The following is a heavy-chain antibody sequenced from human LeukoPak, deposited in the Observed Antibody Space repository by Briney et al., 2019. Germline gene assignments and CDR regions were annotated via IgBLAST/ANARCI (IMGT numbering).Heavy chain of an antibody. D-gene: IGHD5-18*01. CDR2: IYYSGST. CDR1: GGSISSYY. V-gene: IGHV4-59*01. J-gene: IGHJ4*02. CDR3: ASGWRGYSYGYMKY. Sequence: SETLSLTCTVSGGSISSYYWSWIRQPPGKGLEWIGYIYYSGSTNYNPSLTSRVTISVDTSKNQFSLKLSSVTAADTAVYYCASGWRGYSYGYMKYWGQGTLVTVSS.